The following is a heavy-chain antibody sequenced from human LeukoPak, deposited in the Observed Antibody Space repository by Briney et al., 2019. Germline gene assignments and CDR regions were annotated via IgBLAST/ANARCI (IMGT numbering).Heavy chain of an antibody. D-gene: IGHD3-9*01. Sequence: ASVKVSCKASGYTFTSYDINWVRQATGQGLEWVGWMNPNSGNTGYAQKFQGRVTMTRNTSISTAYMELSSLRSEDTAVYYCASSNFDWPNWFDPWGQGTLVTVSS. CDR3: ASSNFDWPNWFDP. CDR1: GYTFTSYD. CDR2: MNPNSGNT. J-gene: IGHJ5*02. V-gene: IGHV1-8*01.